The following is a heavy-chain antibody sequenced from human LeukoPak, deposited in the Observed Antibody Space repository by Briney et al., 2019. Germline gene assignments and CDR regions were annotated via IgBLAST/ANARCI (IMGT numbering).Heavy chain of an antibody. CDR3: ARGNPPGIAVAVHTRNWFDP. D-gene: IGHD6-19*01. J-gene: IGHJ5*02. Sequence: PSETLSLTCTVSGGSISSYYWSWLRQPPGKGLEWIGYIYYSGSTNYNPSLKSRVTISVDTSKNQFSLKLSSVTAADTAVYYCARGNPPGIAVAVHTRNWFDPWGQGTLVTVSS. V-gene: IGHV4-59*13. CDR1: GGSISSYY. CDR2: IYYSGST.